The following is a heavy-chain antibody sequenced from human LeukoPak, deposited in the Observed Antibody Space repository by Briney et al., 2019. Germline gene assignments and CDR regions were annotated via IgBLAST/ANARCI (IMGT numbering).Heavy chain of an antibody. CDR3: ARHIAAAGRFDY. V-gene: IGHV4-59*08. J-gene: IGHJ4*02. Sequence: SETLSLTCTVSGSSISSYYWSWIRQPPGKGLEWIGYIYYSGSTNYNPSLKSRVTISVDRSKSQFSLKVSSVTAADTAVYYCARHIAAAGRFDYWGQGTLVTVSS. D-gene: IGHD6-13*01. CDR2: IYYSGST. CDR1: GSSISSYY.